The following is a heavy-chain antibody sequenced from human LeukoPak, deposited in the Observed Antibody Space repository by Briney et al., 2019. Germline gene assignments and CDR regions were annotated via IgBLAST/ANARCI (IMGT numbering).Heavy chain of an antibody. D-gene: IGHD3-9*01. CDR2: IYYSGGT. CDR3: ARVLRYFDWLQTHWFDP. Sequence: SETLSLTCTVSGGSISSGGYCWSWIRQHPGKGLEWIGYIYYSGGTYYNPSLKSRVTILVDTSKNQFSLKLSSVTAADTAVYYCARVLRYFDWLQTHWFDPWGQGTLVTVSS. V-gene: IGHV4-31*03. J-gene: IGHJ5*02. CDR1: GGSISSGGYC.